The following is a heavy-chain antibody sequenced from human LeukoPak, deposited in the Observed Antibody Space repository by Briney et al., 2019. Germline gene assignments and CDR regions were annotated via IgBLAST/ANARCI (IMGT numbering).Heavy chain of an antibody. J-gene: IGHJ5*02. CDR2: ISSDGNHK. CDR1: GFTFSTYA. D-gene: IGHD5-12*01. Sequence: GGSLRLSCAASGFTFSTYAMHWVRQAPGKGLEWVAAISSDGNHKHFADSVRGRFTISRDNSENTLFLQMNRLRPDDTAVYYCARDRLPPPGVYCFDPWGQGTLVTVSP. CDR3: ARDRLPPPGVYCFDP. V-gene: IGHV3-30-3*01.